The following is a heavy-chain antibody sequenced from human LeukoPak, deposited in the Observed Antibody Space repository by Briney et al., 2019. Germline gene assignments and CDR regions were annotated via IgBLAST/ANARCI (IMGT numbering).Heavy chain of an antibody. CDR3: AKDLSGSYGY. Sequence: PGGSLRLSCAASGVTVSNNFMLWVRQAPGKGLEWVSLIYSGGDTHYADSVKGRFTISRDNSKNTLYLQMNSLRAEDTAVYYCAKDLSGSYGYWGQGTLVTVSS. CDR1: GVTVSNNF. D-gene: IGHD1-26*01. J-gene: IGHJ4*02. V-gene: IGHV3-66*01. CDR2: IYSGGDT.